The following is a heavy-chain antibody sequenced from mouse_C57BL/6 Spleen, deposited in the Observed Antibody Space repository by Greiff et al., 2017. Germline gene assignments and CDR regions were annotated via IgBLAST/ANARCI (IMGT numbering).Heavy chain of an antibody. CDR1: GFTFSDYG. Sequence: EVHLVESGGGLVKPGGSLKLSCAASGFTFSDYGMHWVRQAPEKGLEWVAYISSGSSTIYYADTVKGRFTISRDNAKNTLFLQMTSLRSEDTAMYYCARGGYDDYDVGYYFDYWGQGTTRTVSS. V-gene: IGHV5-17*01. CDR3: ARGGYDDYDVGYYFDY. J-gene: IGHJ2*01. CDR2: ISSGSSTI. D-gene: IGHD2-4*01.